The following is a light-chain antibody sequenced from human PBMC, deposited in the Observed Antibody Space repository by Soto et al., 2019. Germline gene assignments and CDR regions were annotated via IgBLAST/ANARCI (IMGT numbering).Light chain of an antibody. CDR1: SSNVGSNY. CDR2: DNN. CDR3: AAWDDSLNGPV. J-gene: IGLJ3*02. Sequence: QAVVTQPPSASGTPGQRVTISCSGRSSNVGSNYVYWYRQLPGTAPKLLIFDNNQRSSGVPDRVSGSKSGTSASLAISGLRSEDEADYYCAAWDDSLNGPVFGGGTKLTVL. V-gene: IGLV1-47*02.